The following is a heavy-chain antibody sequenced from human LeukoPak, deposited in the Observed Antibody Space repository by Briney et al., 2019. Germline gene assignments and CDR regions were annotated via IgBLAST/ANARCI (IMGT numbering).Heavy chain of an antibody. D-gene: IGHD3-9*01. CDR1: GFTFSSYG. Sequence: GGSLRLSCAASGFTFSSYGMHWVRQAPGKGLEGVAFIRYDGSNKYYADSVKGRFTISRDNSKNTLYLQMNSLRAEDTAVYYCAKALYDILTYFDYWGQGTLVTVSS. V-gene: IGHV3-30*02. CDR3: AKALYDILTYFDY. CDR2: IRYDGSNK. J-gene: IGHJ4*02.